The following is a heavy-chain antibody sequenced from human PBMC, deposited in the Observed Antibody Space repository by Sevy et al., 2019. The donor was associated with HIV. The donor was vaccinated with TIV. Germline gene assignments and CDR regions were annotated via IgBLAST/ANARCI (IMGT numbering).Heavy chain of an antibody. CDR3: ARAPPYYDILTGRGYCDY. J-gene: IGHJ4*02. V-gene: IGHV4-59*01. CDR2: IYYSGST. Sequence: SETLSLTCTVSGRCMTGYYWTWIRQPPGKGLEWIGYIYYSGSTNYNPSLKSRVTISVDTSKNQFSLELSSVTAADTAVYYCARAPPYYDILTGRGYCDYWGQGTLVTVSS. D-gene: IGHD3-9*01. CDR1: GRCMTGYY.